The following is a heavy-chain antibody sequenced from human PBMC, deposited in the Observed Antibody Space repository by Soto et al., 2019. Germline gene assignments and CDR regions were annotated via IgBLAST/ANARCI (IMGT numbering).Heavy chain of an antibody. J-gene: IGHJ6*02. CDR1: GYTFTDYW. V-gene: IGHV5-10-1*01. CDR2: IDPIDSYT. CDR3: ARRRCSTSPCPRNYYAMDP. D-gene: IGHD1-26*01. Sequence: GESLKISCKGLGYTFTDYWINWVRQMPGKGLEWMGRIDPIDSYTTYSPSFQGRVSLSIDKSIGTAYLQLNGLSASDTAVYYCARRRCSTSPCPRNYYAMDPWGQGTKVTVSS.